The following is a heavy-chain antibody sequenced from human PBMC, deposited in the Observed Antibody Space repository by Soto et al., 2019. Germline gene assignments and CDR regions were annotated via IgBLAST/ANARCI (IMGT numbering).Heavy chain of an antibody. CDR2: IIPIFGTA. J-gene: IGHJ4*02. V-gene: IGHV1-69*01. D-gene: IGHD6-6*01. CDR3: AREGVYSSSSFDY. Sequence: QVQLVQSGAEVKKPGSSVQVSCKASGGTFSSYAISWVRQAPGQGLEWMGGIIPIFGTANYAQKFQGRVTITADESTSTAYMELSSLRSGDTAGYSCAREGVYSSSSFDYGGQGPLVTVSS. CDR1: GGTFSSYA.